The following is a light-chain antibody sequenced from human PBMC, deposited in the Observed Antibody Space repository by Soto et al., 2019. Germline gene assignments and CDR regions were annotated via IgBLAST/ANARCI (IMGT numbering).Light chain of an antibody. CDR3: SPYTSSSNFCV. CDR2: EVS. V-gene: IGLV2-14*01. Sequence: QSVFAQPPSVTGSPGASITISCTGSSSDLGGFNYVSWYQIHPGKAPRLIVYEVSNRPSGVSNRFSGSKSGNSASLTISGLKADDEAVYFCSPYTSSSNFCVCGSGTKVTVL. J-gene: IGLJ1*01. CDR1: SSDLGGFNY.